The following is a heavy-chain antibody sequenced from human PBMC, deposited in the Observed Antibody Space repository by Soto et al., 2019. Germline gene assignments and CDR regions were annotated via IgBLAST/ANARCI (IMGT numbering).Heavy chain of an antibody. Sequence: GGSLRLSCAASGFTFSSYAMHWVRQAPGKGLEWVAVISYDGSNKYYADSVKGRFTISRDNSKNTLYLQMNSLRAEDTAVYYCARDQLAGRVAITIFGVAVPDYWGQGTLVTVSS. J-gene: IGHJ4*02. CDR1: GFTFSSYA. CDR2: ISYDGSNK. CDR3: ARDQLAGRVAITIFGVAVPDY. V-gene: IGHV3-30-3*01. D-gene: IGHD3-3*01.